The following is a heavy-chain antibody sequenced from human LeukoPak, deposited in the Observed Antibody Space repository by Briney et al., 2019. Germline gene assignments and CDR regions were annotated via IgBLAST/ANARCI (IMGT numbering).Heavy chain of an antibody. V-gene: IGHV4-34*01. CDR3: ARAGDRSGYSVY. Sequence: PSETLSLTCAVYGGSFSGYYWSWIRQPPGKGLEWIGEINHSGRTNYNPSLKSRVTISVDTSKNQISLKLSSVTAADTAVYYCARAGDRSGYSVYWGQGTLVTVSS. CDR1: GGSFSGYY. D-gene: IGHD3-22*01. CDR2: INHSGRT. J-gene: IGHJ4*02.